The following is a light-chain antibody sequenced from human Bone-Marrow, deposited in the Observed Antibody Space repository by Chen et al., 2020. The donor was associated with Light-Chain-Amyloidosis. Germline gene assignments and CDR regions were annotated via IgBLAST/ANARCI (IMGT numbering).Light chain of an antibody. J-gene: IGLJ1*01. V-gene: IGLV2-14*03. Sequence: QSALTHPASVSGSPGQSITISCTGTNSDVGVYNFVSWYQQHPGKAPKLMIYDVSYRPSGLSDRFSASKSGNTASLTISGLQAEDEADYYCSSHTSSGTTVFGSGTKVTVL. CDR3: SSHTSSGTTV. CDR1: NSDVGVYNF. CDR2: DVS.